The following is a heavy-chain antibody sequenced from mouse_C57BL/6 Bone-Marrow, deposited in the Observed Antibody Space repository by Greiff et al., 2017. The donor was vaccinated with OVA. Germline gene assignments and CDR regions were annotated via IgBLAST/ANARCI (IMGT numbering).Heavy chain of an antibody. J-gene: IGHJ4*01. CDR1: GYTFTDYE. CDR2: IDPETGGT. V-gene: IGHV1-15*01. CDR3: TRRGPYYSNYADAMDY. Sequence: QVQLKQSGAELVRPGASVTLSCKASGYTFTDYEMHWVKQTPVHGLEWIGAIDPETGGTAYNQKFKGKAILTADKSSSTAYMELRSLTSEDSSVYYCTRRGPYYSNYADAMDYWGQGTSVTVSS. D-gene: IGHD2-5*01.